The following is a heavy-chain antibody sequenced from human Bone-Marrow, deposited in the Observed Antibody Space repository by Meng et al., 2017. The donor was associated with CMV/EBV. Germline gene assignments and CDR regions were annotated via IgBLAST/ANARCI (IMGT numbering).Heavy chain of an antibody. CDR1: GFTFSGSA. V-gene: IGHV3-73*01. CDR2: IRSKANNYAT. J-gene: IGHJ6*02. Sequence: GESLKISCAASGFTFSGSAMHWVRQASGKGLEWVGRIRSKANNYATAYAASVKGRFTISRDDSKNTASLQMNSLKTEDTAVYYCARAVEYQLLYYYYGMDVWGQGTTVTVSS. D-gene: IGHD2-2*01. CDR3: ARAVEYQLLYYYYGMDV.